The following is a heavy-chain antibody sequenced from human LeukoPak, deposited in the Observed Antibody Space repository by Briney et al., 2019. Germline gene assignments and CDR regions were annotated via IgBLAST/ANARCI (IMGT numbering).Heavy chain of an antibody. CDR3: ARDHKWELLAAFDI. V-gene: IGHV3-7*01. D-gene: IGHD1-26*01. CDR2: IKQDGSEK. Sequence: GGSLRLSCAASGLTFSSYWMSWVRQAPGKGLEWVANIKQDGSEKYYVDSVKGRFTISRENAKNSLYLQMNSLRAEDTAVYHCARDHKWELLAAFDIWGQGTMVTVSS. CDR1: GLTFSSYW. J-gene: IGHJ3*02.